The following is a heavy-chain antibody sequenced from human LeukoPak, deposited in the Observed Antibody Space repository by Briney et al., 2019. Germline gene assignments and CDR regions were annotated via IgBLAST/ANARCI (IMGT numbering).Heavy chain of an antibody. Sequence: GGSLRLSCAASGFTFSNYWMHWVRQAPGKGLEWVSLITWDGGGAYYADSVRGRFTISRDNSNNSLYLQMNSLRTEDTALYYCAKVLGSSSWYSLGSWGQGTLVTVSS. CDR3: AKVLGSSSWYSLGS. J-gene: IGHJ5*02. D-gene: IGHD6-13*01. V-gene: IGHV3-43*01. CDR2: ITWDGGGA. CDR1: GFTFSNYW.